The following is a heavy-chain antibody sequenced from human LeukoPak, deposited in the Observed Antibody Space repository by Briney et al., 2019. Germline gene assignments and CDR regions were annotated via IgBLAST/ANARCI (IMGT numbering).Heavy chain of an antibody. CDR1: GYTFTSYG. CDR2: IIPIFGTA. J-gene: IGHJ4*02. D-gene: IGHD6-13*01. Sequence: SVKVSCKASGYTFTSYGISWVRQAPGQGLEWMGGIIPIFGTANYAQKFQGRATITADESTSTAYMELSSLRSEDTAVYYCARGASHLAAGTFDYWGQGTLVTVSS. V-gene: IGHV1-69*13. CDR3: ARGASHLAAGTFDY.